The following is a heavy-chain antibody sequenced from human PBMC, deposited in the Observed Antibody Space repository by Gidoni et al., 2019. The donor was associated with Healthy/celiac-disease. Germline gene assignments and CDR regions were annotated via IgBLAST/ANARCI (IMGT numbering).Heavy chain of an antibody. Sequence: QVQLVQSGAAVKKPGASVKVSCKASGYTFTGYYMHWVRQAPGQGLEWMGWINPNSGGTNYAQKLQGRVTMTRDTSISTAYMELSRLRSDDTAVYYCARGKYGGNSGTYFQHWGQGTLVTVSS. CDR1: GYTFTGYY. CDR2: INPNSGGT. CDR3: ARGKYGGNSGTYFQH. D-gene: IGHD2-21*02. V-gene: IGHV1-2*02. J-gene: IGHJ1*01.